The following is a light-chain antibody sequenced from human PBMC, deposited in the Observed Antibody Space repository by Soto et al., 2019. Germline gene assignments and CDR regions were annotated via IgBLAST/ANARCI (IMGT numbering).Light chain of an antibody. J-gene: IGKJ1*01. CDR2: LGS. CDR3: MQSLQTPWT. V-gene: IGKV2-28*01. Sequence: DIVMTQSPLSLPVTPGEPASISCRSSQSLLFSNGYNYLDWYLQKPGQSPQLLIYLGSDRASGVPDRLSGSGSGTDFTLKISRVEAEDVGVYYCMQSLQTPWTFGQGTKVEIK. CDR1: QSLLFSNGYNY.